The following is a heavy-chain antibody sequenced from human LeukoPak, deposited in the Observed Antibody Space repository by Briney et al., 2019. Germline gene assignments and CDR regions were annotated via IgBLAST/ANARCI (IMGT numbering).Heavy chain of an antibody. V-gene: IGHV1-24*01. CDR3: ATDGSGSNWVFDY. CDR2: FDPEDGET. CDR1: GYTLTELS. Sequence: ASVKVSCKVSGYTLTELSMHWVRQAPGKGPEWMGGFDPEDGETIYAQKFQGRVTMTEDTSTDTAYMELSSLRSEDTAVYYCATDGSGSNWVFDYWGQGTLVTVSS. J-gene: IGHJ4*02. D-gene: IGHD1-26*01.